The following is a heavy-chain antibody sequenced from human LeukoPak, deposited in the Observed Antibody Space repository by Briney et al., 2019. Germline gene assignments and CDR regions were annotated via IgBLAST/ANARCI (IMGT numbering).Heavy chain of an antibody. CDR1: KFTFSHYG. V-gene: IGHV3-33*03. Sequence: GRSLRLSCAASKFTFSHYGMHWVRQAPGKGLEWVAVVFNDGSNQCYADSVKGRFTVSRDNSQNMLYLQMNSLRPEDTAVYYCAEDAERGFDYSNSLQKWGQGTLVTVSS. D-gene: IGHD4-11*01. CDR3: AEDAERGFDYSNSLQK. J-gene: IGHJ4*02. CDR2: VFNDGSNQ.